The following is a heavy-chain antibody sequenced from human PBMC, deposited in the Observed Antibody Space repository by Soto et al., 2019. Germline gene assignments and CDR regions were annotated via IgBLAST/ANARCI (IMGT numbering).Heavy chain of an antibody. CDR3: ARAEVTPDFFDY. D-gene: IGHD2-21*02. V-gene: IGHV3-53*02. CDR1: GFSVRTNY. CDR2: FESGGSI. J-gene: IGHJ4*02. Sequence: EVQLVETGGGLIEPGGSLRLSCAASGFSVRTNYMSWVRQSPGKGLEWVSVFESGGSIYYADSVKGRFIISRDDAKNTVYLQMNYLRAEDTAVYYCARAEVTPDFFDYWGQGTLVTVSS.